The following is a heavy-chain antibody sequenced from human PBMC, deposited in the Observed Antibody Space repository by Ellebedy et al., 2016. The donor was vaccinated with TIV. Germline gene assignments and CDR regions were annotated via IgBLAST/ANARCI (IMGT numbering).Heavy chain of an antibody. J-gene: IGHJ4*02. CDR1: GFTFSSYG. CDR2: IWYDESNE. Sequence: GESLKISCAASGFTFSSYGMHWVRQAPGKGLEWVAVIWYDESNEYYADSVKGRFTISRDNSKNTLYLQMNGLRAEDTAVYYCARDDTAMVDYWGQGTLVTVSS. CDR3: ARDDTAMVDY. V-gene: IGHV3-33*01. D-gene: IGHD5-18*01.